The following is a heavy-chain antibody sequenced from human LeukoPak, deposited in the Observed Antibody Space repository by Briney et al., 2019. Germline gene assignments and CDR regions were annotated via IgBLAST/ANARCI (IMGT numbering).Heavy chain of an antibody. J-gene: IGHJ6*02. CDR2: IYHRRNT. Sequence: SETLSLNCTVSGDSIISYKYYWGCIRQPPGKGLESLGTIYHRRNTYYNPSLQSPLTISVDTSKNLFSLRLTSVTAADTAVYYCARQGAVVRGYYYFSGMDVWGQGATVAVSS. CDR1: GDSIISYKYY. D-gene: IGHD3-22*01. CDR3: ARQGAVVRGYYYFSGMDV. V-gene: IGHV4-39*01.